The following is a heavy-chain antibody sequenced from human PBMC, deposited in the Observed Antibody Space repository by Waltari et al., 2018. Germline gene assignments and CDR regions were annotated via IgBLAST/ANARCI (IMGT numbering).Heavy chain of an antibody. CDR2: IRSKAYGGTT. D-gene: IGHD3-3*01. Sequence: EVQLVESGGGLVQPGRSLRLSCTASGFTFGDSAMSWFRQAPGKGLEWVGFIRSKAYGGTTEYAASVKGRFTISRDDSKSIAYLQMNSLKTEDTAVYYCTRDSHDFWSGYHTNWGQGTLVTVSS. V-gene: IGHV3-49*03. J-gene: IGHJ4*02. CDR1: GFTFGDSA. CDR3: TRDSHDFWSGYHTN.